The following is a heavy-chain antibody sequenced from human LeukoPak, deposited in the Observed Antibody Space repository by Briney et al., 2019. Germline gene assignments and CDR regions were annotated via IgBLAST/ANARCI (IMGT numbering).Heavy chain of an antibody. CDR1: GFTFSSYG. Sequence: QTGGSLRLSCAASGFTFSSYGMHWVRQAPGKGLEWVAVIWYDGSNKYYADSVKGRFTISRDNSKNTLYLQMNSLRAEDTAVYYCARSGLRWEPTAADYWGQGTLVTVSS. CDR2: IWYDGSNK. CDR3: ARSGLRWEPTAADY. V-gene: IGHV3-33*01. J-gene: IGHJ4*02. D-gene: IGHD1-26*01.